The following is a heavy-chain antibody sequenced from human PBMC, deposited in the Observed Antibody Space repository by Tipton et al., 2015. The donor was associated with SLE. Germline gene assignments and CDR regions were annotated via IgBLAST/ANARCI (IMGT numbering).Heavy chain of an antibody. Sequence: TLSLTCTVAGDSMDNYYWTWIRQPPGKGLEWIGTIYYSGKTYNNPSLKSRVTISLDTSKNQFSLRLSSVTAADTAVYYCAREEGDYNNYGWFDPWGQGTLVTVSS. V-gene: IGHV4-59*12. CDR3: AREEGDYNNYGWFDP. J-gene: IGHJ5*02. D-gene: IGHD4-11*01. CDR1: GDSMDNYY. CDR2: IYYSGKT.